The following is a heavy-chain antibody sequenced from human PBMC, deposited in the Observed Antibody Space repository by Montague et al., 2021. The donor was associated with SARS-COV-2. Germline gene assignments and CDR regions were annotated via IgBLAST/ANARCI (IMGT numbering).Heavy chain of an antibody. V-gene: IGHV3-7*03. CDR1: GSAFSSYW. Sequence: SLSLSWSASGSAFSSYWMTWVRQAPGKGLEWVANIKQDGSGEYYMDSVKGRFTISRDNGKNSVFLQMNSLRAEDTAVYYCASTGSASYWGQGTLVTVSS. CDR2: IKQDGSGE. J-gene: IGHJ4*02. D-gene: IGHD3-10*01. CDR3: ASTGSASY.